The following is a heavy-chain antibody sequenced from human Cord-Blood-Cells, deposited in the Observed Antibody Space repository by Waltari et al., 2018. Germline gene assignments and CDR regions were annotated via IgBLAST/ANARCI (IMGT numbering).Heavy chain of an antibody. CDR1: GGTFSSYS. D-gene: IGHD6-6*01. J-gene: IGHJ3*02. CDR3: ARDRGYSSSSAFDI. V-gene: IGHV1-69*12. CDR2: TIPIFGTA. Sequence: QVQLVQSGAEVKKPGSSVKVSCKASGGTFSSYSISWVRPAPGQGLEWMGGTIPIFGTANYAQKFQGRVTITADESTSTAYMELSSLRSEDTAVYYCARDRGYSSSSAFDIWGQGTMVTVSS.